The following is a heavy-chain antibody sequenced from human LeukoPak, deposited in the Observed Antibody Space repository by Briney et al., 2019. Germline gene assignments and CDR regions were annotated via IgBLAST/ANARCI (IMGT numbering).Heavy chain of an antibody. CDR2: IYSGGST. D-gene: IGHD3-22*01. CDR3: AKDFGTYYDSSGYYFPFDY. J-gene: IGHJ4*02. V-gene: IGHV3-53*01. Sequence: GGSLRLSCAASGFTVSSNYMSWVRQAPGKGLEWVSVIYSGGSTYYADSVKGRFTISRDNSKNTLYLQMNSLRAEDTAVYYCAKDFGTYYDSSGYYFPFDYWGQGTLVTVSS. CDR1: GFTVSSNY.